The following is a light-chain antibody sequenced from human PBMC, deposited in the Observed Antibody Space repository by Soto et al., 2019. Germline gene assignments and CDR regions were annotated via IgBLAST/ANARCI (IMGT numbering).Light chain of an antibody. J-gene: IGKJ1*01. CDR2: GAS. CDR1: QSVTGN. Sequence: EIVLTQSPATLSVSPGKRATLSCRASQSVTGNLAWYQQKPGQAPRLLIYGASIRATGIPARFSGSGSGTEFSLTISSLQSEDFAVYYCQHYNNWPSWTFGQGTKVEIQ. CDR3: QHYNNWPSWT. V-gene: IGKV3-15*01.